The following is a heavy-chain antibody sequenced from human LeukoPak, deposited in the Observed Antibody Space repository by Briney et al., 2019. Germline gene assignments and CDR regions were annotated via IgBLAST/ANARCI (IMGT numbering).Heavy chain of an antibody. Sequence: GGSLRLSCAASGFTFSDSWMSWVRQAPGKGLEWVANMNQDGSDKDYVDSVKGRFTISRDNARNSLYLQMGSLRAEDMAVYYCATYTHWVAGDVWGQGTTVTVSS. CDR2: MNQDGSDK. J-gene: IGHJ6*02. CDR1: GFTFSDSW. CDR3: ATYTHWVAGDV. D-gene: IGHD3-16*01. V-gene: IGHV3-7*01.